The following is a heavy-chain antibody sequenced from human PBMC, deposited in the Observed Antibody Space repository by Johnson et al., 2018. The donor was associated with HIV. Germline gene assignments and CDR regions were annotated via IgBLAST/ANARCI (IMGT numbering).Heavy chain of an antibody. CDR2: ISWNSGSI. Sequence: VQLVESGGGLVQPGGSLRLSCAASGFTFDDYAMHWVRQAPGKGLEWVSGISWNSGSIGYADSVKGRFTVSRDNAKNSLYLQMNSLRAEDTALYFCAKEQWFGELFSAFDIWGQGTMVTVSS. V-gene: IGHV3-9*01. CDR1: GFTFDDYA. CDR3: AKEQWFGELFSAFDI. J-gene: IGHJ3*02. D-gene: IGHD3-10*01.